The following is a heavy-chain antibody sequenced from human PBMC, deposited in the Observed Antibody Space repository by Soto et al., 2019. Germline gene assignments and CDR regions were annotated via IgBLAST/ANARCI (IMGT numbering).Heavy chain of an antibody. J-gene: IGHJ4*02. CDR3: ARQQLVRVVYFDS. Sequence: SVKVSCKASGGTFSSNAISWVRQAPGQGLEWMGGIIPIFGTANHVQKFQGRVTITADESTSTGYMELSSLTSEDTAVYYCARQQLVRVVYFDSWGQGTLVTVSS. CDR2: IIPIFGTA. D-gene: IGHD6-13*01. V-gene: IGHV1-69*13. CDR1: GGTFSSNA.